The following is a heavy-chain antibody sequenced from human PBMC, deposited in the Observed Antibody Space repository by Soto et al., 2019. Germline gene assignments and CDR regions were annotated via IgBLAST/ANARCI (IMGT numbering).Heavy chain of an antibody. CDR2: MYNTGST. CDR1: GGSISRYY. Sequence: QVQLQESGPGLVKPSETLSLTCTVSGGSISRYYWSWIRQPPGKGLEWIGDMYNTGSTVYNPPFKSRVTISVDTSKNQFSLKLTSVTAADTAVYYCTRGIWGSCGTDCYPLDVWGQGTTVSVSS. CDR3: TRGIWGSCGTDCYPLDV. J-gene: IGHJ6*02. D-gene: IGHD2-21*02. V-gene: IGHV4-59*01.